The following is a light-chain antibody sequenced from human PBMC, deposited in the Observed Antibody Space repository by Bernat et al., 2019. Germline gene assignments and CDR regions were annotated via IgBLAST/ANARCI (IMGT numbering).Light chain of an antibody. Sequence: QSVLTQPPSASGTPGQRVTISCSGISSNIGSNTVNWYQQLPGTSPKLLIYSNNHRPSGVPVRFSGSKSGTSASLAISGLQSEDEADYYCAAWDDSLNGPVFGTGTKVTVL. V-gene: IGLV1-44*01. CDR1: SSNIGSNT. CDR2: SNN. J-gene: IGLJ1*01. CDR3: AAWDDSLNGPV.